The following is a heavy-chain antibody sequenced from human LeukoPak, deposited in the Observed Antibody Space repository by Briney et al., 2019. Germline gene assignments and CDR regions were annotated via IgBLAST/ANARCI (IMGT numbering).Heavy chain of an antibody. Sequence: GGSLRLSCAASGFTFSSYGMHWVRQAPGKGLEWVAFIRYDGSNKYYADSVKGRFTISRDNSKNTLYLQMNSLRAEDTAVYYCAKDLVYCGGDCSPGWFDPWGQGTLVTVSS. V-gene: IGHV3-30*02. J-gene: IGHJ5*02. CDR3: AKDLVYCGGDCSPGWFDP. D-gene: IGHD2-21*02. CDR2: IRYDGSNK. CDR1: GFTFSSYG.